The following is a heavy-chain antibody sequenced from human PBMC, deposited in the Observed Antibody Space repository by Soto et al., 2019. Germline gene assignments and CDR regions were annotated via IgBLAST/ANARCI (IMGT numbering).Heavy chain of an antibody. V-gene: IGHV3-23*01. CDR2: ISGSGGST. J-gene: IGHJ6*02. Sequence: EVQLLESGGGLVQPGGSLRLSCAASGFTFSSYAMSWVRQAPGKGLEWVSAISGSGGSTHYADSVKGRFTISRDNSKNTLYLQMNSLRAEDTAVYYCAKNAPGSGWSRAPPYYYYYGMDVWGQGTTVTVSS. CDR3: AKNAPGSGWSRAPPYYYYYGMDV. D-gene: IGHD6-19*01. CDR1: GFTFSSYA.